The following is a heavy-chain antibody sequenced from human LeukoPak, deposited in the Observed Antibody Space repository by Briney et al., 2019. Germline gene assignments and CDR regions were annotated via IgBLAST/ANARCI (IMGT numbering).Heavy chain of an antibody. J-gene: IGHJ6*02. CDR1: GGSISSYY. Sequence: PSETLSLTCTVSGGSISSYYWSWIRQPPGKGLEWIGYIYYSGSTNYNPSLQSRVTISVDTSKNQFSLKLRSVTAPDTDVYYCARILNTVTLDAGMDVWGQGTTVTVSS. CDR3: ARILNTVTLDAGMDV. V-gene: IGHV4-59*01. CDR2: IYYSGST. D-gene: IGHD4-11*01.